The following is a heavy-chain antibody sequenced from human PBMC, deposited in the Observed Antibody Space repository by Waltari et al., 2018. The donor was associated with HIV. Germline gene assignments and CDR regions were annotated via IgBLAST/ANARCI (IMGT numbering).Heavy chain of an antibody. CDR3: ARIHFRLDYYCYGMDV. J-gene: IGHJ6*02. V-gene: IGHV4-38-2*02. Sequence: QVQLQESGPGLVKPSETLSLTCTVSGYSISSGYYWGWILQPPGKGLEWIGSIFHSGRTYHNPSHESRVTISVDTTKNQFSLRLSSVTAADTAVYYCARIHFRLDYYCYGMDVGGQGTTGTVSS. CDR2: IFHSGRT. CDR1: GYSISSGYY.